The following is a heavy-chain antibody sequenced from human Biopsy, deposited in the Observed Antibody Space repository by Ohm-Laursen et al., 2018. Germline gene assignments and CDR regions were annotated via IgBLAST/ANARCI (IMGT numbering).Heavy chain of an antibody. J-gene: IGHJ3*01. D-gene: IGHD3-16*01. V-gene: IGHV1-2*02. CDR3: ARDIMNRIAGLVARSDVFDV. CDR1: GYAVNDYF. Sequence: SVKVSCKGSGYAVNDYFLHWLRQAPGQGPEWMGWISPNSGGTNYAQKFQGRVTMTTDASTSTVYLELRRLISDDTAVYYCARDIMNRIAGLVARSDVFDVWGQGTLVTVSS. CDR2: ISPNSGGT.